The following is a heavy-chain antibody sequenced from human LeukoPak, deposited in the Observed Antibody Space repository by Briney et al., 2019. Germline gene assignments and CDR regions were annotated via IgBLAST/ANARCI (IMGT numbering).Heavy chain of an antibody. D-gene: IGHD6-13*01. V-gene: IGHV1-69*13. J-gene: IGHJ6*02. CDR3: ARGSIAAALSPNYYYYGMDV. Sequence: GASVKVSCKAYGGTFSSYAISWVRQAPGQGLEWMGAIIPIFGTANYAQKFQGRVTITADESTSTAYMELSSLRSEDTAVYYCARGSIAAALSPNYYYYGMDVWGQGTTVTVSS. CDR1: GGTFSSYA. CDR2: IIPIFGTA.